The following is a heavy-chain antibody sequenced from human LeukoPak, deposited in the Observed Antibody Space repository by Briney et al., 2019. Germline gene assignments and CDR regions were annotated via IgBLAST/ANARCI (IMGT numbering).Heavy chain of an antibody. CDR3: ARDSLLGAPYTDY. Sequence: ASVKVSCKASGYIFSNYGISWARQAPGQGLEWMGWISDHNGNPNYAQMFEGRVTMTTDASTSTAYMELTSLTSDDTAVYYCARDSLLGAPYTDYWGQGTLVTVSS. CDR1: GYIFSNYG. V-gene: IGHV1-18*01. J-gene: IGHJ4*02. D-gene: IGHD3-3*02. CDR2: ISDHNGNP.